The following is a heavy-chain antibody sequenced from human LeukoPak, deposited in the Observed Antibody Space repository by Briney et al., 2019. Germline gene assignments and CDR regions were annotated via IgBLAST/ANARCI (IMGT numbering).Heavy chain of an antibody. D-gene: IGHD3-22*01. CDR1: GGSISSYY. Sequence: SETLSLTCTVSGGSISSYYWSWIRQPAGKGLEWIGRTYTSGSTNYNPSLKSRVTISVETSKNQFSLKLSSVTAADTAVYYCARVTGYMIEDYFDYWGQGTLVTVSS. V-gene: IGHV4-4*07. J-gene: IGHJ4*02. CDR3: ARVTGYMIEDYFDY. CDR2: TYTSGST.